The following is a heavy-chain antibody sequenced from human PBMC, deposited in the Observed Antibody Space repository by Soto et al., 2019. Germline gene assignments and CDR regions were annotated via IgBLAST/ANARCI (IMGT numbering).Heavy chain of an antibody. J-gene: IGHJ4*02. CDR3: ARDLSGWGETLLDY. V-gene: IGHV1-2*04. CDR2: INPNSGGT. CDR1: GYTFTSYD. D-gene: IGHD6-19*01. Sequence: ASVKVSCKASGYTFTSYDINWVRQAPGQGLEWMGWINPNSGGTNYAQKFQGWVTMTRDTSISTAYMELSRLRSDDTAVYYCARDLSGWGETLLDYWGQGTLVTVSS.